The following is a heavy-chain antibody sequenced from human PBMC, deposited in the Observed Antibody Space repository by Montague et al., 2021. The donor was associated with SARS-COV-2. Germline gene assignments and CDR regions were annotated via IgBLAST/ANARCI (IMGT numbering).Heavy chain of an antibody. D-gene: IGHD2-15*01. CDR3: ARAGGGSCYNYYGLDV. J-gene: IGHJ6*02. CDR1: GGSINSFY. Sequence: SETLSLTCSISGGSINSFYWNWIRQSPGKGLEWIGYVYYTGGTNYNPSLKSRANISVDTSKNQFSLTVGSVTAADTAVYYCARAGGGSCYNYYGLDVWGQGTTVTVSS. CDR2: VYYTGGT. V-gene: IGHV4-59*01.